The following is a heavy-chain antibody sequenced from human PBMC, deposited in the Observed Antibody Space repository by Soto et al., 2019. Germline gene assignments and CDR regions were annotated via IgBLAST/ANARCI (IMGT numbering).Heavy chain of an antibody. V-gene: IGHV4-59*01. D-gene: IGHD3-10*01. Sequence: SETLSLTCTVSGGSISSYSWSWIRQPPGRGLEWIGFIYYSGSTSYNPSLKSRVTISVDTSKNQFSLKLSSMTAADTAVYYCARGQQVASGTRLFYFDYWGQGTLVTVSS. CDR3: ARGQQVASGTRLFYFDY. CDR1: GGSISSYS. CDR2: IYYSGST. J-gene: IGHJ4*02.